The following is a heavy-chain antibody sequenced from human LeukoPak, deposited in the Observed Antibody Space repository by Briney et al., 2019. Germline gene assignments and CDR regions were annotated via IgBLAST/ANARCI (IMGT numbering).Heavy chain of an antibody. CDR2: ISSSSSSYI. CDR3: ASPSGYSGYGQYYYDSSGYYY. CDR1: GFTFSSYS. V-gene: IGHV3-21*01. Sequence: GGSLRLSCAASGFTFSSYSMNWVRQAPGKGLEWVSSISSSSSSYIYYADSVKGRFTISRDNAKNSLYLQMNSLRAEDTAVYYCASPSGYSGYGQYYYDSSGYYYWGQGTLVTVSS. J-gene: IGHJ4*02. D-gene: IGHD3-22*01.